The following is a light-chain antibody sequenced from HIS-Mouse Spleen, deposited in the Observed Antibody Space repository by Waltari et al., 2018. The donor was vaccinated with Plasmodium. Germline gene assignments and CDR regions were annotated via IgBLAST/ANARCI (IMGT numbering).Light chain of an antibody. J-gene: IGLJ3*02. Sequence: SYELTPPPSVSVSPGQTASITCSGDKWGDKYACSYPQKQGQYPVRVLSQDSKRPSGIPARFSASHSGNTATLTISVTQAMDEADYYCQAWDSSTAVFGGGTKLTVL. CDR3: QAWDSSTAV. CDR1: KWGDKY. CDR2: QDS. V-gene: IGLV3-1*01.